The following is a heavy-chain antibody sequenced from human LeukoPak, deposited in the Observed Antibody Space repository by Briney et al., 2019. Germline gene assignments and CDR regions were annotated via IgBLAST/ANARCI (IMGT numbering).Heavy chain of an antibody. D-gene: IGHD2-15*01. CDR2: IYHSGST. Sequence: SGTLSLTCAVSGGSISSSNWWSWVRQPPGKGLEWIGEIYHSGSTNYNPSHKSRVTISVDKSKNQFSLKLSSVTAADTAVYYCARAGDRLLRRIFDYWGQGTLVTVSS. CDR1: GGSISSSNW. J-gene: IGHJ4*02. V-gene: IGHV4-4*02. CDR3: ARAGDRLLRRIFDY.